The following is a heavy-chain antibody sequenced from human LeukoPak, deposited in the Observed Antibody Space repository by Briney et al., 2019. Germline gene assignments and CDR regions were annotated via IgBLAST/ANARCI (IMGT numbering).Heavy chain of an antibody. CDR1: GFTFSSHW. CDR2: INSDGSIT. V-gene: IGHV3-74*01. CDR3: VREFGKIDGGT. D-gene: IGHD3-16*01. Sequence: GGSLRLSCAASGFTFSSHWMHWVRQAPGKGLVWVSLINSDGSITSYADSVKGRFTISRDNAKNTLFLQMNSLRAEDTAVYYCVREFGKIDGGTWGQGTLVTVSS. J-gene: IGHJ5*02.